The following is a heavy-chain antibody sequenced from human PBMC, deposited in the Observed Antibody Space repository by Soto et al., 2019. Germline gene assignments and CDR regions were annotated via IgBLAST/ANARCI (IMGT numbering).Heavy chain of an antibody. CDR1: GGSFSGYY. D-gene: IGHD6-19*01. Sequence: SETLSLTCAVYGGSFSGYYWSWIRQPPGKGLEWIGEINHSGSTNYNPSLKSRVTISVDTSKNQFSLKLSSVTAADTAVYYCARDLAVAGSFLGYYYYMDVWGKGTTVTVSS. V-gene: IGHV4-34*01. CDR3: ARDLAVAGSFLGYYYYMDV. CDR2: INHSGST. J-gene: IGHJ6*03.